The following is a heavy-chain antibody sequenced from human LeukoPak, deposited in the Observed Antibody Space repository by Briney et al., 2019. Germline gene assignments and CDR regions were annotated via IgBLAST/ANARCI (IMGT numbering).Heavy chain of an antibody. J-gene: IGHJ4*02. V-gene: IGHV3-7*04. D-gene: IGHD6-13*01. CDR1: GFSFTSYW. CDR2: MSQAGSEK. Sequence: GGSLRLSCAASGFSFTSYWMSWVRQAPGKGLEWVANMSQAGSEKYYVDSVKGRFTISRDNAKNSLSLQMNSLRAEDTAVYYCARDGQPFDSWGQGTLVTVSS. CDR3: ARDGQPFDS.